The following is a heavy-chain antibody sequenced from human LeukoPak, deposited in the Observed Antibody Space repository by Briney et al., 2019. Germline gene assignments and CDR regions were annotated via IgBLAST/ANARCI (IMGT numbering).Heavy chain of an antibody. D-gene: IGHD4-17*01. J-gene: IGHJ3*02. CDR3: AREGALTVTKDAFDI. V-gene: IGHV3-48*03. CDR1: GFTFSSYE. Sequence: GGSLRLSCAASGFTFSSYEMNWVRQAPGKGLEWVSYISSSGSTISYADSVKGRFTISRDNAKNSLYLQMNSLRAEDTAVYYCAREGALTVTKDAFDIWGQGTMVTVSS. CDR2: ISSSGSTI.